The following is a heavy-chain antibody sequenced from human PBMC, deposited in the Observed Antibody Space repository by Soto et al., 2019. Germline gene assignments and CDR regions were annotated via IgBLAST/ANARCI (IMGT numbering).Heavy chain of an antibody. D-gene: IGHD3-10*01. CDR3: ARGITMVRGVIPRTNWFDP. J-gene: IGHJ5*02. CDR1: GYAFTSYC. CDR2: ISAYNGNT. Sequence: ASVEVSCKASGYAFTSYCISWVRQAPRQGLEWMGWISAYNGNTNYAQKLQGRVTMTTDTSTSTAYMELRSLRSDDTAVYYCARGITMVRGVIPRTNWFDPWGQGTLVTVSS. V-gene: IGHV1-18*04.